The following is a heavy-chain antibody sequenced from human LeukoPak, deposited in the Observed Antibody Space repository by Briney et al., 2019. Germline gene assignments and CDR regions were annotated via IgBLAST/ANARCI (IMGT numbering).Heavy chain of an antibody. CDR1: GFTFTSSY. CDR2: MNQDGSQR. V-gene: IGHV3-7*01. J-gene: IGHJ3*02. D-gene: IGHD3-10*01. CDR3: ARDPEFGALDI. Sequence: GGSMRLACAASGFTFTSSYMSWVRQTPGRGLEWVANMNQDGSQRSSVDSLKGRFTISRDNANNVLYLQMNSLRVEDTAVYYCARDPEFGALDIWGRGTTVTVSS.